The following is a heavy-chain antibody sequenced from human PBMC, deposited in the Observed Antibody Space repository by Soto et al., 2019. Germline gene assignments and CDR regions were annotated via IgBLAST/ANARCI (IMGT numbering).Heavy chain of an antibody. Sequence: QVQLVQSGAEVKKPGSSVKVSCKASGGTFSNYTISWVRQAPGQGLEWMGRIIPILNIANYAQKFQGRVTITADKSTTTAYMELSSLRSEDTDVYYCARVSEMGTVTEGFYYYMDVWGKGTTVTVSS. V-gene: IGHV1-69*02. CDR2: IIPILNIA. D-gene: IGHD4-17*01. CDR3: ARVSEMGTVTEGFYYYMDV. J-gene: IGHJ6*03. CDR1: GGTFSNYT.